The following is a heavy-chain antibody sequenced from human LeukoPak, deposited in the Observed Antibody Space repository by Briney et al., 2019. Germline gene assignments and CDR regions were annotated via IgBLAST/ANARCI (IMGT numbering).Heavy chain of an antibody. V-gene: IGHV1-2*02. J-gene: IGHJ4*02. CDR2: INPNSGGT. CDR1: GYTFTGYY. CDR3: ARVEQQLVRYFDY. Sequence: ASVKVSCKASGYTFTGYYMHWVRHAPGQGLEWMGWINPNSGGTNYAQKFQGRVTMTRDTSISTAYMELSRLRSDDTAVYYCARVEQQLVRYFDYWGQGTLVTVSS. D-gene: IGHD6-13*01.